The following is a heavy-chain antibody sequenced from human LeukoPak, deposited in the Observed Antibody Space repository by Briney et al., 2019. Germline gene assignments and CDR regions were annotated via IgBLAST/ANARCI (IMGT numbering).Heavy chain of an antibody. V-gene: IGHV3-23*01. CDR1: GFTFSSYA. CDR3: AKDRGGSGYDSYYFGY. Sequence: GGSLRLSCAASGFTFSSYAMSWVRPAPGKGLEWVSAISGSGGSTYYADSVKGRFTISRDNSKNTLYLQMNSLRAEDTAVYYCAKDRGGSGYDSYYFGYWGQGTLVTVSS. J-gene: IGHJ4*02. CDR2: ISGSGGST. D-gene: IGHD5-12*01.